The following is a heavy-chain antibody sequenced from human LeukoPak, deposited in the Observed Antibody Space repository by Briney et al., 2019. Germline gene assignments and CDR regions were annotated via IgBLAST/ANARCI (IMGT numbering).Heavy chain of an antibody. CDR1: RVTFTSYS. D-gene: IGHD3-3*01. Sequence: GGSLRLSPAPSRVTFTSYSMSSVRQAPEERLEWVANIKQEGGEKYYMDSVNGRFTISKDNAKNTLYLQMNSLRAEDTAVYCCARGGTYYDFWSGYYLPRPDYMDVWGKGTTVTVS. J-gene: IGHJ6*03. CDR2: IKQEGGEK. V-gene: IGHV3-7*01. CDR3: ARGGTYYDFWSGYYLPRPDYMDV.